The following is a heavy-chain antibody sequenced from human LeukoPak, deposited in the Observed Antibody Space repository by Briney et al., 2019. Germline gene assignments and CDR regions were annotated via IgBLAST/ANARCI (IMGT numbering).Heavy chain of an antibody. CDR3: ARSSLDILTGYYSDY. Sequence: PSETLSLTCTVSGGSISSYYWSWIRQPPGKGLEWIGYIYYSGSTNYNPSLKSRVTISVDTSKNQFSLKLSSVTAADTAVYYCARSSLDILTGYYSDYWGQGTLVTVSS. CDR2: IYYSGST. J-gene: IGHJ4*02. V-gene: IGHV4-59*01. D-gene: IGHD3-9*01. CDR1: GGSISSYY.